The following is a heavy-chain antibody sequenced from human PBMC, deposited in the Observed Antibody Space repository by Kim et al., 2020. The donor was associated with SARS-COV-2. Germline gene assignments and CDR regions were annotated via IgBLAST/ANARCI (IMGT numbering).Heavy chain of an antibody. V-gene: IGHV3-7*01. J-gene: IGHJ4*02. Sequence: QTYQVDSVKGRFTISRDNVKNSLYLEMNSLRADDTAVYYCAKYRSRSLDYWGQGTLVTVSS. CDR3: AKYRSRSLDY. D-gene: IGHD1-26*01. CDR2: QT.